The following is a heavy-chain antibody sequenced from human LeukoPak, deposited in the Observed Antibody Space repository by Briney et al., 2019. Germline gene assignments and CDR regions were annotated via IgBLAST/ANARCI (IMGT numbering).Heavy chain of an antibody. V-gene: IGHV3-30-3*01. CDR1: GFTFSSYA. D-gene: IGHD1-26*01. Sequence: GGSLRLSCAASGFTFSSYAMHWVRQAPGKGLEWVAVISYDGSNKYYADSVKGRFTISRDNSKNTLYLQMNSLRAEDTAVYYFARDQDIVGATVDYWGQGTLVTVSS. J-gene: IGHJ4*02. CDR3: ARDQDIVGATVDY. CDR2: ISYDGSNK.